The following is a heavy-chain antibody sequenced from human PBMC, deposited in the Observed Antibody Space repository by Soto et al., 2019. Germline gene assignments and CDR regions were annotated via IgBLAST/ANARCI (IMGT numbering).Heavy chain of an antibody. J-gene: IGHJ4*02. CDR2: INHSGST. Sequence: QVQLQQWGAGRLNPSETLSLTCAVYGGSFSGYYWSWIRQPPGKGLGWIVEINHSGSTNYNPSLKSRVNISVDKSKNHFSMKLSSVTAADTAVYYCARGPKQHRYYYDSSGYDPMLDYWGQGTLVTVS. CDR1: GGSFSGYY. CDR3: ARGPKQHRYYYDSSGYDPMLDY. V-gene: IGHV4-34*01. D-gene: IGHD3-22*01.